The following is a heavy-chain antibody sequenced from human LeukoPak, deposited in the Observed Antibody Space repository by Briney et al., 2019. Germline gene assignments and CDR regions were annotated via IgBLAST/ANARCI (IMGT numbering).Heavy chain of an antibody. CDR3: ARSGDGYNKGPSAYYYGMDV. J-gene: IGHJ6*02. CDR2: IIPILGIA. Sequence: SVKVSCKASGGTFSSNAISWVRQAPGQGLEWMGRIIPILGIANYAQKLQSRVTITADKSTSTAYMELSSLRSEDTAVYYCARSGDGYNKGPSAYYYGMDVWGQGTTVTVSS. CDR1: GGTFSSNA. V-gene: IGHV1-69*04. D-gene: IGHD5-24*01.